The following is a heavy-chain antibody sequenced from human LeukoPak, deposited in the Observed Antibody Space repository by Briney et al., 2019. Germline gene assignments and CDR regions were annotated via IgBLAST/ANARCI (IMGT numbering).Heavy chain of an antibody. Sequence: SETLSLTCTVSGYSISSGYYWGWIRQPPGKGLEWIGSIYHSGSTYCNPSLKSRVTISVDTSKNQFSLKVSSVTAADTAVYYCARGDCSGSICYSPMDVWGTGTTVTVSS. CDR2: IYHSGST. CDR1: GYSISSGYY. CDR3: ARGDCSGSICYSPMDV. J-gene: IGHJ6*03. V-gene: IGHV4-38-2*02. D-gene: IGHD2-21*01.